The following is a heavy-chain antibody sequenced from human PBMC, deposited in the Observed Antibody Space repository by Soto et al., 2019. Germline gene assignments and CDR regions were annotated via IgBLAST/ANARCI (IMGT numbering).Heavy chain of an antibody. CDR2: IFPDDSET. J-gene: IGHJ6*02. V-gene: IGHV5-51*01. CDR3: ARWYSSGWYFHYYALNV. D-gene: IGHD6-19*01. Sequence: PGESLTISCKCSGYSFNRYWIGWVRQMPGKGLEWMGIIFPDDSETKYSPSFQGHVTISVDKSINTAYLRWNSLRASDTAKYYCARWYSSGWYFHYYALNVWGQGTTVTVSS. CDR1: GYSFNRYW.